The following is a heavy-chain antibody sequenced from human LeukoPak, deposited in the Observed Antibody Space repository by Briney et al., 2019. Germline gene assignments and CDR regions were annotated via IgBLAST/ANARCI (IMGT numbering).Heavy chain of an antibody. CDR2: IYPGDADT. Sequence: GESLKISXKASGYTFSSYWIGWVRQMPGKGLEWVSIIYPGDADTIYSPSFQGHVTVSADKSMSTAYLQWSSLKASDTALYYCARQRDGFFDYWGQGTLVTVSS. CDR3: ARQRDGFFDY. J-gene: IGHJ4*02. CDR1: GYTFSSYW. D-gene: IGHD5-24*01. V-gene: IGHV5-51*01.